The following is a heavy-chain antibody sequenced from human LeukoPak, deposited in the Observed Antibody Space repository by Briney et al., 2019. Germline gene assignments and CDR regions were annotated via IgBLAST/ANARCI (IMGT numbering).Heavy chain of an antibody. D-gene: IGHD6-13*01. Sequence: SETLSLTCAVYGGSFSGYYRSWIRQPPGKGLEWIGEINHSGSTNYNPSLKSRVTISVDTSKNQFSLKLSSVTAADTAVYYCARGWYALFDYWGQGTLVTVSS. CDR1: GGSFSGYY. J-gene: IGHJ4*02. CDR3: ARGWYALFDY. CDR2: INHSGST. V-gene: IGHV4-34*01.